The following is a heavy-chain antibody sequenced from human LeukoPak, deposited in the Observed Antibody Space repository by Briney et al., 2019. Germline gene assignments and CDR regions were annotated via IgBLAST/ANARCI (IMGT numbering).Heavy chain of an antibody. V-gene: IGHV3-23*01. J-gene: IGHJ4*02. CDR2: ISGSGVYDT. CDR3: AKDQTGRCFDWFPPGDY. CDR1: GFTFSSYA. Sequence: GGSLRLSCAASGFTFSSYAMSWVRQAPGKGLEWVSAISGSGVYDTYYADSVKGRFTISRDNSKNTVYLQMNSLRAEDTAVYYCAKDQTGRCFDWFPPGDYWGQGTLVTVSS. D-gene: IGHD3-9*01.